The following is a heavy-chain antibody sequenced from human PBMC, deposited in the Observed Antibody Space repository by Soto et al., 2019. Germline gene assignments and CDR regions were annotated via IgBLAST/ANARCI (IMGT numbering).Heavy chain of an antibody. D-gene: IGHD4-17*01. J-gene: IGHJ6*02. Sequence: SGPTLVNPTQTLTLTCTVSGSSLMTNGVGVGWFRQPPGKALEWLALIYRDDDRRYRPSLKSRVTITKDNTKNQVVLTMTNMDPSDTAVYYSARDAMTTVIPYYYYYAMDVWGQGTTVTVSS. CDR2: IYRDDDR. CDR1: GSSLMTNGVG. CDR3: ARDAMTTVIPYYYYYAMDV. V-gene: IGHV2-5*02.